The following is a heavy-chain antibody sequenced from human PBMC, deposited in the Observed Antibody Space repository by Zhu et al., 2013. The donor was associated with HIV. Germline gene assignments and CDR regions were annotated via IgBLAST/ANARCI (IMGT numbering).Heavy chain of an antibody. V-gene: IGHV1-69*01. CDR3: ARDSVVVVAATLEAYYYGMDV. CDR2: IIPIFGTA. J-gene: IGHJ6*02. D-gene: IGHD2-15*01. CDR1: GGTFSSYA. Sequence: QVQLVQSGAEVKKPGSSVKVSCKASGGTFSSYAISWVRQAPGQGLEWMGGIIPIFGTANYAQKFQGRVTITADESTSTAYMELSSLRSEDTAVYYCARDSVVVVAATLEAYYYGMDVWGQGTTVTVSS.